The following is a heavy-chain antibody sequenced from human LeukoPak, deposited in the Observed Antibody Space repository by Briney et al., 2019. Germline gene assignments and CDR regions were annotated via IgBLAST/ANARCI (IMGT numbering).Heavy chain of an antibody. J-gene: IGHJ4*02. CDR3: AKAPVTTCSGAYCYPFDY. V-gene: IGHV3-23*01. CDR1: GFTLSSYA. Sequence: GSLRLSCAASGFTLSSYAMSWVRQAPGKGLEWVSAISVSGNTYHADSVKGRFTISRDSSKNTLYLQMNRLRAEDAAVYYCAKAPVTTCSGAYCYPFDYWGQGALVTVSS. D-gene: IGHD2-21*01. CDR2: ISVSGNT.